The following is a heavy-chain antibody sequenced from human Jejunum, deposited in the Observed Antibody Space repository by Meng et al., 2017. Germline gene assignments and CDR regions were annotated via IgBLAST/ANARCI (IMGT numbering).Heavy chain of an antibody. D-gene: IGHD3-22*01. CDR2: VYSRGST. V-gene: IGHV4-4*07. Sequence: SETLSLTCTVSGVSITSFHWTWIRQSAGKGLEWIGRVYSRGSTNSNPSFTSRVTMSLDTSKNQFSLKLTSVTAADTAVYYCASGKVVDTSYYHFYPMDVWGQGTTVTVSS. CDR3: ASGKVVDTSYYHFYPMDV. CDR1: GVSITSFH. J-gene: IGHJ6*02.